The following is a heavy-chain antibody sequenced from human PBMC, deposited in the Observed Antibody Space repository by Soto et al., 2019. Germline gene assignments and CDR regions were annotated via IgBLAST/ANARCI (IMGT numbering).Heavy chain of an antibody. D-gene: IGHD2-2*01. CDR3: ARDWCSSTSCYYYYGMDV. CDR1: GGSISSYY. Sequence: SETLCLTCTVSGGSISSYYWSWIRQPPGKGLEWIGYIYYSGSTNYNPSLKSRVTISVDTSKNQFSLKLSSVTAADTAVYYCARDWCSSTSCYYYYGMDVWGQAPTVTVSS. V-gene: IGHV4-59*01. J-gene: IGHJ6*02. CDR2: IYYSGST.